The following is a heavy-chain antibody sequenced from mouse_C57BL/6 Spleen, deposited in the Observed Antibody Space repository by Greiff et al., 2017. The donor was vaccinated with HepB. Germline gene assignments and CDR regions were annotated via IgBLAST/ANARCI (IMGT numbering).Heavy chain of an antibody. J-gene: IGHJ1*03. Sequence: QVQLQQPGAELVKPGASVKMSCKASGYTFTSYWITWVKQRPGQGLEWIGDIYPGSGSTNYNEKFKSKAILTVDTSSSTAYMQLSSLTSEDSAVYYCARHLNWYFDVWGTGTTVTVSS. V-gene: IGHV1-55*01. CDR3: ARHLNWYFDV. CDR2: IYPGSGST. CDR1: GYTFTSYW.